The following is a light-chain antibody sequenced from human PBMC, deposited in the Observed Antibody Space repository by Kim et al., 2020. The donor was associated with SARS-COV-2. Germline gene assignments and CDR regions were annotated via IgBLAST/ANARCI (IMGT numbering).Light chain of an antibody. CDR2: AAS. CDR1: QGISSW. V-gene: IGKV1D-16*01. J-gene: IGKJ1*01. CDR3: QQYESYPRT. Sequence: DIQMTQSPSSVSASVGDSVTITCRASQGISSWLAWYQHNPEKAPQCLIYAASSLQRGVPSRFSGSGSGTDFTLTISSLQPEDFATYYCQQYESYPRTCGQGTTVEIK.